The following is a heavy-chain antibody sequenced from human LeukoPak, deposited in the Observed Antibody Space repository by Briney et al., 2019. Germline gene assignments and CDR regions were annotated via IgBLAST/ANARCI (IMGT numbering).Heavy chain of an antibody. V-gene: IGHV3-30*02. J-gene: IGHJ4*02. CDR3: ARDQRGHYDRGIDH. CDR2: IRYDGSNK. D-gene: IGHD3-10*02. CDR1: GFTFSSYG. Sequence: GGSLRLSCAASGFTFSSYGMHWVRQAPGKGLEWVAFIRYDGSNKDYADSVKGRFTISRDNAQNSLYLVLNILRAEDTGTYYCARDQRGHYDRGIDHWGQGTLVTVSS.